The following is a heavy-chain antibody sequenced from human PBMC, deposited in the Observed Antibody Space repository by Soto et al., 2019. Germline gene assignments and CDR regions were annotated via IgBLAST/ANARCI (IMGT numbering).Heavy chain of an antibody. CDR3: ATDYDILTGDPYYFDY. CDR1: GYSFTSYW. D-gene: IGHD3-9*01. CDR2: IDPSDSYT. V-gene: IGHV5-10-1*01. J-gene: IGHJ4*02. Sequence: GESLKISCKGSGYSFTSYWISWVRQMPGKGLEWMGRIDPSDSYTNYSPSFQGHVTISADKSISTACLQWSSLKASDTAMYYCATDYDILTGDPYYFDYWGQGTLVTVSS.